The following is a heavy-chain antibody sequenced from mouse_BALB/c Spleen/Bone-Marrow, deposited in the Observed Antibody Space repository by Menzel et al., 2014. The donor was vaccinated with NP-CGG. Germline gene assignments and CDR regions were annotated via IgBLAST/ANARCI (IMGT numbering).Heavy chain of an antibody. CDR3: TTGFAY. CDR1: GFTFSNYW. Sequence: LQQSGGGLVQPGGSIKLSCVASGFTFSNYWMNWVRQFPEKGLEWVAEIRLKSNNYATHYAESVKGRFTISRDDSKSSVYLQMNDLRAEDTGIYCCTTGFAYWGQGTLVTVSA. J-gene: IGHJ3*01. CDR2: IRLKSNNYAT. V-gene: IGHV6-6*02.